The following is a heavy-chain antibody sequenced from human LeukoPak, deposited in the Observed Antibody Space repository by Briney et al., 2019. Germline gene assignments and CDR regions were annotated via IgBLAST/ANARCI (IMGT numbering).Heavy chain of an antibody. Sequence: PGGSLRLSCAASGFTFSSYWMRWVRQAPGKGLVWVSRIDNDGSGTSYADSVKGRFTISRDNAKNRLYVQMNSLRAEDTAVYYCATGSGLWSPDYWGQGTLVTVSS. J-gene: IGHJ4*02. CDR3: ATGSGLWSPDY. CDR1: GFTFSSYW. V-gene: IGHV3-74*01. D-gene: IGHD5-18*01. CDR2: IDNDGSGT.